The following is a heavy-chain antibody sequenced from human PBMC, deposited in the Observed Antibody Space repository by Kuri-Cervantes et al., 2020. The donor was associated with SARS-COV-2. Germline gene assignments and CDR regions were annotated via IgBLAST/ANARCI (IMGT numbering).Heavy chain of an antibody. CDR1: GFTFSSYS. J-gene: IGHJ4*02. Sequence: GESLKISCAASGFTFSSYSMNWVRQAPGKGLEWVSYISSSSSTIYYADSVKGRFTISRDNAKNSLYLQMNSLRAEDTGVYYCAMTGSYTSYGLGHWGQGTLVTVSS. V-gene: IGHV3-48*01. CDR2: ISSSSSTI. D-gene: IGHD5-18*01. CDR3: AMTGSYTSYGLGH.